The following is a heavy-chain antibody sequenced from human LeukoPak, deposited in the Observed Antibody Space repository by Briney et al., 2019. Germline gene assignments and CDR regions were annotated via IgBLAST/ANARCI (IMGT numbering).Heavy chain of an antibody. CDR3: ARGRGSSRYYYYYYMDV. CDR1: GGSFSGYY. D-gene: IGHD6-13*01. J-gene: IGHJ6*03. CDR2: INHSGST. V-gene: IGHV4-34*01. Sequence: SETLSLTCAVYGGSFSGYYWSWIRQPPGKGLEWIGEINHSGSTNYNPSLKSRVTISVDTSKNQFSLKLSSVTAADTAVYYCARGRGSSRYYYYYYMDVWGKGATVTVSS.